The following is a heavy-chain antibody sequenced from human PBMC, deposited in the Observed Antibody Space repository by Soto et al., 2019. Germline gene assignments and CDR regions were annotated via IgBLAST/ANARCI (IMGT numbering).Heavy chain of an antibody. CDR3: ARLGDIVVVPAAAPFDY. J-gene: IGHJ4*02. D-gene: IGHD2-2*01. CDR1: GGSFSGYY. V-gene: IGHV4-34*01. CDR2: INHSGST. Sequence: SETLSLTCAVYGGSFSGYYWSWIRQPPGKGLEWIGEINHSGSTNYNPSLKSRVTISVDTSKNQFSLKLSSVTAADTAVYYCARLGDIVVVPAAAPFDYWGQGTLVTVSS.